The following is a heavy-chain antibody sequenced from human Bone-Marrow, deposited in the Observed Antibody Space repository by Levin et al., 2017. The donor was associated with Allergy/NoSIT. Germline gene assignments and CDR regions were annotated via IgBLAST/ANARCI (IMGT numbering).Heavy chain of an antibody. CDR3: ARSTVDP. CDR1: GNTFSGYY. J-gene: IGHJ5*02. V-gene: IGHV1-2*06. Sequence: GASVKVSCKSSGNTFSGYYMHWVRQAPGQELEWMGRINLNSGGTNYAQRFQDRVTMTRDTSINTAYMELRRLTSDDTAVYYCARSTVDPWGQGTLVTVSS. D-gene: IGHD2-2*01. CDR2: INLNSGGT.